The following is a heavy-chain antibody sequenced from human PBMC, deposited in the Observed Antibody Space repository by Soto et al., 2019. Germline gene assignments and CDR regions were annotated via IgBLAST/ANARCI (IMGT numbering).Heavy chain of an antibody. D-gene: IGHD4-17*01. CDR3: ARDPTLSMTTVAHGGWFDP. V-gene: IGHV1-69*08. Sequence: QVQLVQSGAEVKKPGSSVKVSCKASGGTFSSYTISWVRQAPGQGLEWMGRIIRILGIANYAQQFHGRVTLTAHKTTSTASMELSSLRSEDAAVYYCARDPTLSMTTVAHGGWFDPWGQRTLVIVSA. CDR1: GGTFSSYT. J-gene: IGHJ5*02. CDR2: IIRILGIA.